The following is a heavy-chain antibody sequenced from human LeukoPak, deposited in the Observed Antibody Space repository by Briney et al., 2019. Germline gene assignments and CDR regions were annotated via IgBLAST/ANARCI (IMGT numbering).Heavy chain of an antibody. Sequence: PGGSLRLSCAASGFTFDDYAMHWVRQAPGKGLEWVSGISWNSGSIGYADSVKGRFTISRDNAKNSLYLQMNSLRAEDTALYYCAKHSMGATGSEGFDYWGQGTLVTVSS. CDR1: GFTFDDYA. V-gene: IGHV3-9*01. CDR2: ISWNSGSI. D-gene: IGHD1-26*01. J-gene: IGHJ4*02. CDR3: AKHSMGATGSEGFDY.